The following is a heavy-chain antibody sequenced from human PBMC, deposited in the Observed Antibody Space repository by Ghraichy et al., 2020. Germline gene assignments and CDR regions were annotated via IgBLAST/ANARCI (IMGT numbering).Heavy chain of an antibody. CDR3: ARGSRVVRFFYYDGMDV. CDR2: ITSSSRTT. J-gene: IGHJ6*02. D-gene: IGHD2-21*01. CDR1: GFTFSSYS. Sequence: GSLRLSCVGSGFTFSSYSMNWVRQSPGKGLEWVSYITSSSRTTAYADSVKGRFTISRDNARNSLYLQMNSLRDEDTAVYYCARGSRVVRFFYYDGMDVWGQGTTVTVS. V-gene: IGHV3-48*02.